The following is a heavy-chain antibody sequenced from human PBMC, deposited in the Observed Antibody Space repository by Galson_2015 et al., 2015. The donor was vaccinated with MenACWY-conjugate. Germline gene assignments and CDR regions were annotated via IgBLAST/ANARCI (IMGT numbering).Heavy chain of an antibody. CDR1: GGSLRSGGYY. CDR3: ARKSGSGSYYEASFDY. V-gene: IGHV4-31*03. J-gene: IGHJ4*02. CDR2: IYYSGST. Sequence: LSLTCTVSGGSLRSGGYYWSWIRQHPGTGLEWIGFIYYSGSTYHNPSLKSRLTMSVDTSRNQFSMDLRSVTAADTAVYYCARKSGSGSYYEASFDYWGQGTLVTVSS. D-gene: IGHD3-10*01.